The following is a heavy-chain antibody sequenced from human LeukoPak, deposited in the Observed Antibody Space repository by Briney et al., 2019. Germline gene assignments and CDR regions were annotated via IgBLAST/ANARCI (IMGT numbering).Heavy chain of an antibody. CDR3: ARVSTVVTLYFDY. D-gene: IGHD4-23*01. Sequence: ASVKVSFKASGYTFTGYYMHWVRQAPGQGLEWMGWINPNSGGTNYAQKFQGRVTMTRDTSISTAYMELSRLRSDDTAVYYCARVSTVVTLYFDYWGQGTLVTVSS. CDR2: INPNSGGT. J-gene: IGHJ4*02. V-gene: IGHV1-2*02. CDR1: GYTFTGYY.